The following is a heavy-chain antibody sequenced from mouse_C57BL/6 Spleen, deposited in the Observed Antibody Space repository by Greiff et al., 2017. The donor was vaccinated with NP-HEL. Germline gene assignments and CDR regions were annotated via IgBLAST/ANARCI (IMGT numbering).Heavy chain of an antibody. V-gene: IGHV1-59*01. D-gene: IGHD2-10*01. CDR3: AKGGLLRYVDY. CDR2: LDPSDSYT. Sequence: VQLQQPGAELVRPGTSVKLSCKASGYTFPSYWLHWVQQRPGQGLAWIGVLDPSDSYTNYNQKFKGKATLTVDTSSSTAYMQLSSLTSEDSAVYYCAKGGLLRYVDYWGQGTTLTVSS. CDR1: GYTFPSYW. J-gene: IGHJ2*01.